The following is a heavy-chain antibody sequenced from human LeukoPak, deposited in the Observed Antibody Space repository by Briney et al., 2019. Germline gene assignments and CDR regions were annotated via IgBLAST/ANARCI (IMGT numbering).Heavy chain of an antibody. J-gene: IGHJ6*03. CDR2: ISSSSSYI. CDR3: AREDYSSSWYPHYYMDV. D-gene: IGHD6-13*01. CDR1: GFTFSSYS. V-gene: IGHV3-21*01. Sequence: GGSLRLSCAASGFTFSSYSINWVRQHPGKGLEWVSSISSSSSYIYYADSVKGRFTISRDNAKNSLYLQMNSLRAEDTAVYYCAREDYSSSWYPHYYMDVWGKGTTVTTSS.